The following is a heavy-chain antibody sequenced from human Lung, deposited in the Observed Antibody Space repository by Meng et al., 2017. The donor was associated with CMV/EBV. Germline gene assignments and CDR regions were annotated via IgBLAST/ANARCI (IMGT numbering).Heavy chain of an antibody. D-gene: IGHD6-13*01. CDR2: ISGGGDNM. CDR3: ARGWGPHSSSGYYFDF. V-gene: IGHV3-11*01. CDR1: GFTFSDYY. Sequence: GGSXRLXCAASGFTFSDYYMSWIRQAPGKGLEWISYISGGGDNMYYADSVKGRFTISRDNAKNSLYLEMNSLRVDDMAVYYCARGWGPHSSSGYYFDFWGQGTLVTVSS. J-gene: IGHJ4*02.